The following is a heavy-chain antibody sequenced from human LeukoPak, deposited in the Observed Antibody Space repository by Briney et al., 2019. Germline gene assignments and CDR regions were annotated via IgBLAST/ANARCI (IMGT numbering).Heavy chain of an antibody. V-gene: IGHV3-43*02. D-gene: IGHD5-18*01. CDR2: ISGDGGST. CDR3: AKGSYGPYYFDY. CDR1: GFTFDDYA. Sequence: GSLRLSCAASGFTFDDYAMHWVRQAPGKGLEWVSLISGDGGSTYYADSVKGRFTISRDNSKNSLYLQMNSLRTEDTALYYCAKGSYGPYYFDYWGQGTLVTVSS. J-gene: IGHJ4*02.